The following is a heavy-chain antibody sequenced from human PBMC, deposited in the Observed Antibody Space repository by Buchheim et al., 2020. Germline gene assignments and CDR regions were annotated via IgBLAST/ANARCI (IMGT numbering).Heavy chain of an antibody. D-gene: IGHD5-12*01. V-gene: IGHV3-23*01. Sequence: EVQLLESGGDLVQPGGSLRLSCAASGFTFSTFDMSWVRQAPGKGLEWVSCKRGDTGATYYADSVKGRFTISRDKSKNILYLQMNNLRVEDTALYYCVKGAWLDYWGQGSL. CDR2: KRGDTGAT. CDR1: GFTFSTFD. CDR3: VKGAWLDY. J-gene: IGHJ4*02.